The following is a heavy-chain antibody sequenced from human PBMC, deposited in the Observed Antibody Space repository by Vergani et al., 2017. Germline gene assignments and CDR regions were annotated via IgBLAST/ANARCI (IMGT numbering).Heavy chain of an antibody. D-gene: IGHD2/OR15-2a*01. V-gene: IGHV4-61*02. CDR2: VHSSGST. Sequence: QVKLQESGPGVVKPSQTLSLTCSVSGDSLTSDFFYWTWIRQPAGTRLEWIGRVHSSGSTHYNPSLEGRVSVSMDTAKNEFSLDLQSVTAADTAVYFCARGCASNRCPTRGTFEIWGRGTLVTVSS. J-gene: IGHJ3*02. CDR3: ARGCASNRCPTRGTFEI. CDR1: GDSLTSDFFY.